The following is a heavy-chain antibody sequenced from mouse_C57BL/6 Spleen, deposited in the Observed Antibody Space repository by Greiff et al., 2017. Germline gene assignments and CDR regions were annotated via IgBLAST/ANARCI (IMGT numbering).Heavy chain of an antibody. Sequence: VQLQQSGAELVRPGTSVKVSCKASGYAFTNYLIEWVKQRPGQGLEWIGVINPGSGGTNYNEKFKGKATLTADKSSSTAYMQLSSLTSEDSAVYFCARSGVVATDAMDYWGQGTSVTVSS. J-gene: IGHJ4*01. CDR2: INPGSGGT. CDR1: GYAFTNYL. V-gene: IGHV1-54*01. D-gene: IGHD1-1*01. CDR3: ARSGVVATDAMDY.